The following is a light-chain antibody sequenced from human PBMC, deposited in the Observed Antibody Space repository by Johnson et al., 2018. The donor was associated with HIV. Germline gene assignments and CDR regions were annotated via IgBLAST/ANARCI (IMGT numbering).Light chain of an antibody. J-gene: IGLJ1*01. Sequence: QSVLTQPPSMSAAPGQRVTISCSGSSSNIGNNYVSWYQQVPGAAPKLLIYDNNRRPSGIPDRFSGSKSGTSATLGITGLQTGDEADYYCGTWDSSLSAGRVFGTGTKVTVL. V-gene: IGLV1-51*01. CDR3: GTWDSSLSAGRV. CDR1: SSNIGNNY. CDR2: DNN.